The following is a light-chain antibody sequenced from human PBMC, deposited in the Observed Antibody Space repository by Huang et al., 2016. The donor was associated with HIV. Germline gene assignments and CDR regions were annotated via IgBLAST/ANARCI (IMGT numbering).Light chain of an antibody. CDR3: HQYYNTPYT. CDR1: QSVLDNSNNKNC. CDR2: WAS. V-gene: IGKV4-1*01. Sequence: DIVMTQSPDSLAVSLGEKATINCKSSQSVLDNSNNKNCLAWFQQKPVQPPKLLIYWASSRESGVPDRFSGSGSGTDFTLTISSLQAEDVAVYYCHQYYNTPYTFGQGTKLEIK. J-gene: IGKJ2*01.